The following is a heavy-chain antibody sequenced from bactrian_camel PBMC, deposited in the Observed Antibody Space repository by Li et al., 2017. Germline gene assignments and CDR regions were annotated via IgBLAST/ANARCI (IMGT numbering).Heavy chain of an antibody. D-gene: IGHD4*01. CDR2: ISGDSSRT. J-gene: IGHJ6*01. V-gene: IGHV3-2*01. CDR3: VRDYSDSDGSFGY. CDR1: GFIFSHYY. Sequence: HVQLVESGGGLVQPGKSLRLSCTASGFIFSHYYMVWVRQAPGKGLDWVSSISGDSSRTWYADSVKGRFTISRDNAKNMVYLQMNSLKPEDTAIYYCVRDYSDSDGSFGYWGQGTQVTVS.